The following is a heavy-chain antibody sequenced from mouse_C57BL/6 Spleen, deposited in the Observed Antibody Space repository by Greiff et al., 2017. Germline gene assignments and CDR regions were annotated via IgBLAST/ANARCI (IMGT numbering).Heavy chain of an antibody. CDR2: IYPYNGDS. CDR1: GYSFTGYY. Sequence: VQLKESGPELVKPGASVKISCKASGYSFTGYYMHWVKQSHGNILDWIGYIYPYNGDSSYNQKFKGKATLTVDKSSSTAYMELRSLTSEDSAVYDCARSLYGNYYYDCWGQGTTLTVSS. CDR3: ARSLYGNYYYDC. V-gene: IGHV1-31*01. D-gene: IGHD2-1*01. J-gene: IGHJ2*01.